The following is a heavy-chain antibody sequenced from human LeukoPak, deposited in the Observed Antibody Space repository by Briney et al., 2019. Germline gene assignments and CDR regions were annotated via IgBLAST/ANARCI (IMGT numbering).Heavy chain of an antibody. D-gene: IGHD2-8*01. Sequence: GGSLRLSCAASGFTFSSYAMSWVRQAPGKGLEWVSAISGSGGSTYYADSVKGRFTISRDNSKNTLYLQMNSLRAEDTAVYYCANDKGCTNGVCRSGFDYWGQGTLVTVSS. CDR2: ISGSGGST. CDR3: ANDKGCTNGVCRSGFDY. V-gene: IGHV3-23*01. CDR1: GFTFSSYA. J-gene: IGHJ4*02.